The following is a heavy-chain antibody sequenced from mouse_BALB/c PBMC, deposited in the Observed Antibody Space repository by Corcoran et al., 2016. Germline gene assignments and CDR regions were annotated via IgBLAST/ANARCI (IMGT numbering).Heavy chain of an antibody. D-gene: IGHD4-1*01. Sequence: EVQLQQSGAELVKPGASVKLSCTASGFNIKDTYMQWVKQRPEQGLAWIGRIDPANGNTKYDPKFQGKATITTDTSSNTAYLQLSSLTSDHTAVYSCANWDWYFDVCGAGTTVTVSS. V-gene: IGHV14-3*02. CDR3: ANWDWYFDV. CDR1: GFNIKDTY. J-gene: IGHJ1*01. CDR2: IDPANGNT.